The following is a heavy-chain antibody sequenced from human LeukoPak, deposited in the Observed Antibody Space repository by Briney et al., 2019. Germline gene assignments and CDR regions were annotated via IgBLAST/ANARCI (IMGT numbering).Heavy chain of an antibody. CDR2: IYYSGST. CDR3: ARFSGGPYQRGAYYFDY. CDR1: GGSISSYY. J-gene: IGHJ4*02. Sequence: KPSETLSLTCTVSGGSISSYYWSWIRQPPGKGLEWIGYIYYSGSTNYNPSLKSRVTISVDTSKNQFSLKLSSVTAADTAVYYCARFSGGPYQRGAYYFDYWGQGTLVTVSS. D-gene: IGHD3-10*01. V-gene: IGHV4-59*08.